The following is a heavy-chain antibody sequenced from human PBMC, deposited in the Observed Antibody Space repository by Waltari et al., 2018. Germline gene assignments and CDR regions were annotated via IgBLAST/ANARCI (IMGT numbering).Heavy chain of an antibody. D-gene: IGHD3-16*01. Sequence: EVQLLESGXGLVRPGGSLRLSCAXSEFTFVAYGXNWVRRAPGRGLGWGSGMSGSGSETYYXNSVGGRFTMSRXNSXDTVXXQXDDVRADXXXVYYXAREPHYDSXXLIYFDSXGQGTLVTVXS. CDR3: AREPHYDSXXLIYFDS. V-gene: IGHV3-23*01. CDR1: EFTFVAYG. J-gene: IGHJ4*02. CDR2: MSGSGSET.